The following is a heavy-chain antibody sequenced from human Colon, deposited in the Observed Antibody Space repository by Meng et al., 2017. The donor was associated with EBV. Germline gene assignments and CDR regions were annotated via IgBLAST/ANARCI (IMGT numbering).Heavy chain of an antibody. Sequence: LLQEPGPRRVPPSSTLSPPSIAGDSSAATSRSCWCWIRQPPGKVLEWIAYIYYIGGTNYNPSLKSRLIISLDTSKNQFSLSLRSVTAADTAVYYCARVSGRSFDPWGQGTLVTVSS. V-gene: IGHV4-61*01. CDR3: ARVSGRSFDP. CDR2: IYYIGGT. J-gene: IGHJ5*02. CDR1: DSSAATSRSC. D-gene: IGHD3-10*01.